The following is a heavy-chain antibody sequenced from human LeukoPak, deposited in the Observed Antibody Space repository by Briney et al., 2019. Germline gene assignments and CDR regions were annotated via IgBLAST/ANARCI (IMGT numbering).Heavy chain of an antibody. CDR2: IYSGGST. V-gene: IGHV3-53*01. Sequence: PGGSLRLSCAASGFTVSSNYMSWVRQAPGKGLEWVSVIYSGGSTYYADSVKGRFTISRDNAKNSLYLQMNSLRAEDTAVYYCARGLYCSGGSCKGGYWGQGTLVTVSS. J-gene: IGHJ4*02. D-gene: IGHD2-15*01. CDR3: ARGLYCSGGSCKGGY. CDR1: GFTVSSNY.